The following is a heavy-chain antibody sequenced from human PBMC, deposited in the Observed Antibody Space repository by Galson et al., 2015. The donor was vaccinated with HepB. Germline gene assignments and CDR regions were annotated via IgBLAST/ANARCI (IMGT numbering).Heavy chain of an antibody. CDR2: INTNTGNP. CDR3: ARDLTTSLDP. Sequence: SVKVSCKASGYIFTNYGINWVRQAPGQGLEWMGWINTNTGNPTYAQGFTERFVFSLDTSVSTAYLQISSLKTEDSAIYYCARDLTTSLDPWGQGTLVTVSS. D-gene: IGHD1-1*01. J-gene: IGHJ5*02. V-gene: IGHV7-4-1*02. CDR1: GYIFTNYG.